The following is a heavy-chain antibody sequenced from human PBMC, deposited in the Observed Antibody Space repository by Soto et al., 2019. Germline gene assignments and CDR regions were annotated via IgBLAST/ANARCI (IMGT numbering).Heavy chain of an antibody. Sequence: GGSLRLSCAASGFTVSSNYMSWVRQAPGKGLEWVSVIYSGGSTYYAGSVKGRFTISRDNSKNTLYLQMNSLRAEDTAVYYCARDGVVVAATPDAFDIWGQGTMVTVSS. CDR2: IYSGGST. V-gene: IGHV3-66*01. J-gene: IGHJ3*02. CDR3: ARDGVVVAATPDAFDI. CDR1: GFTVSSNY. D-gene: IGHD2-15*01.